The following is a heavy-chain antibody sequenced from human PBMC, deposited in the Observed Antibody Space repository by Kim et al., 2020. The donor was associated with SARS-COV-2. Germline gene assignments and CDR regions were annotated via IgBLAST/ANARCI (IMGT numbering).Heavy chain of an antibody. J-gene: IGHJ6*02. CDR2: ISGSGGKT. V-gene: IGHV3-23*01. CDR1: GFTFSNYA. Sequence: GGSLRLSCEASGFTFSNYAMNWVRQAPGKGLEWVSLISGSGGKTYYADSVKGRFTISRDNVKNTLYLQMNSLRAEDTAIFYCSKDRAWFGESVTGYYGLDVWGQGTTVTVSS. D-gene: IGHD3-10*01. CDR3: SKDRAWFGESVTGYYGLDV.